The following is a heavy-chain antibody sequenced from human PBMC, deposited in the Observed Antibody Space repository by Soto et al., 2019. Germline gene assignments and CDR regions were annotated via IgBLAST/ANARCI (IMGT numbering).Heavy chain of an antibody. V-gene: IGHV3-30-3*01. Sequence: QVQLVESGGGVVQPGRSLRLSCAASGFTFSSYAMHWVRQAPGKGLEWVAVISYDGSNKYYADSVKGRFTISRDNSKNTLYLQMNSLRAEDTAVYYCARDRSSSSFDYWGQGTLVPVSS. CDR3: ARDRSSSSFDY. CDR1: GFTFSSYA. J-gene: IGHJ4*02. D-gene: IGHD6-6*01. CDR2: ISYDGSNK.